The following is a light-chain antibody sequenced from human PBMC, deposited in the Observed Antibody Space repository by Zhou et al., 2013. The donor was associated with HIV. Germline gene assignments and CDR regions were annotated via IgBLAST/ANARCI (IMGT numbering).Light chain of an antibody. J-gene: IGKJ2*01. CDR1: QDLAYSDGNTY. Sequence: DVVVTQSPLSLPVTLGQPASISCRSSQDLAYSDGNTYLNWFHQRPGQSPRRLIYNVSKRDSGVPDRFSGSGSGTDFTLRISRVEAEDAGIYYCMQGTYWPDTFGPGTKLEIK. V-gene: IGKV2-30*01. CDR2: NVS. CDR3: MQGTYWPDT.